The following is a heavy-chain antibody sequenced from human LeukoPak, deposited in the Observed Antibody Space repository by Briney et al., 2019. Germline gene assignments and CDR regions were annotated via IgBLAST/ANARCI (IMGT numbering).Heavy chain of an antibody. J-gene: IGHJ6*03. D-gene: IGHD1-1*01. CDR2: ITSSSSYT. Sequence: GGSLRLSCAAPGITFSNYNMNWVRQAPGKGLEWISSITSSSSYTFYADSVKGRFTISRDNAKNSLYLQMNSLRVEDTAIYYCARDPYNGAYSEGYYYYYMDVWGKGTTVTVSS. CDR1: GITFSNYN. V-gene: IGHV3-21*01. CDR3: ARDPYNGAYSEGYYYYYMDV.